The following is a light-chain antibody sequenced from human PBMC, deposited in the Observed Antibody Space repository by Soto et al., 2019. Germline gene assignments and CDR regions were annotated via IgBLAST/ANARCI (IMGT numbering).Light chain of an antibody. V-gene: IGLV2-8*01. CDR1: SSDVGGYNY. CDR2: EVT. J-gene: IGLJ2*01. CDR3: SSYAGSNNFVV. Sequence: VLTQPPSASGSPGQSVTISCTGTSSDVGGYNYVSWYQQHPGKAPKLMIYEVTKRPSGVPDRFSGSKSGNTASLTVSGLQAEDEADYYCSSYAGSNNFVVFGGGTKVTVL.